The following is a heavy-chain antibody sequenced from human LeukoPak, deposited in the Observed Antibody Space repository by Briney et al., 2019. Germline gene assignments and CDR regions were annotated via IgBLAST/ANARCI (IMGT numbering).Heavy chain of an antibody. CDR1: GGSISSYY. V-gene: IGHV4-59*01. CDR2: IYYSGST. Sequence: PSETLSLTCTVSGGSISSYYWSWIRQPPGKGLEWIGYIYYSGSTNYNPSLKSRVTISVDTSKNQFSLKLSSVTAADTAVYYCARDWHCSGGSCPKGGWFDPWGQGTLVTVAS. J-gene: IGHJ5*02. CDR3: ARDWHCSGGSCPKGGWFDP. D-gene: IGHD2-15*01.